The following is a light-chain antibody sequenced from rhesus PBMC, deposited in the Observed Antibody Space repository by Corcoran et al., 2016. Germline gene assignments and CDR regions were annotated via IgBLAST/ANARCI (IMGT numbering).Light chain of an antibody. CDR2: GAS. Sequence: EIVMTQSPATLSLSPGERATLSCRASQSVSSSLAWYQQKPGQAPKLLFFGASTRATGIPDRFSGSGSGTEFTLTISSREPEDVGVYSCQQDYSWPRALTFGGGSKVELK. J-gene: IGKJ4*01. CDR3: QQDYSWPRALT. CDR1: QSVSSS. V-gene: IGKV3-42*01.